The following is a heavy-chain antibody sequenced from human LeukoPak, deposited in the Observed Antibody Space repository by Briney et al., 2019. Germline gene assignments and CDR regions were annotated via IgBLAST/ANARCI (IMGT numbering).Heavy chain of an antibody. Sequence: GGSLRLSCAASGFTFEDYGMSWVRQAPGKGLEWISGINWNGGSTGYADSVKGRFTISRDNAKNSLYLQMNSLRAEDTALYYCARDLFRVVPGYWGQGTLVTVSS. CDR1: GFTFEDYG. D-gene: IGHD3-10*01. CDR2: INWNGGST. CDR3: ARDLFRVVPGY. V-gene: IGHV3-20*04. J-gene: IGHJ4*02.